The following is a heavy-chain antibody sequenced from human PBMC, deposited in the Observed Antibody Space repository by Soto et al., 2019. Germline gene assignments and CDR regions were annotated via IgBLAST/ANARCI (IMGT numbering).Heavy chain of an antibody. Sequence: PGGSLRLSCAASGFTFSTYAMSWVRQAPGKGLEWVSAIGGSAEGAYYGDSVKGRFTISRDNSKNTVYLQMNSLRAEDTAVYYCAVHCSTSSCYYWGQGTLVTVSS. J-gene: IGHJ4*02. CDR1: GFTFSTYA. V-gene: IGHV3-23*01. CDR3: AVHCSTSSCYY. CDR2: IGGSAEGA. D-gene: IGHD2-2*01.